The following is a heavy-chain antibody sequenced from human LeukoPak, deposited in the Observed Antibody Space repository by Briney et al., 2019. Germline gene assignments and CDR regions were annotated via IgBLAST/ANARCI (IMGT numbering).Heavy chain of an antibody. CDR1: GGSLSSYY. V-gene: IGHV4-4*07. D-gene: IGHD6-13*01. CDR3: ARAAAAAGGQYFDY. J-gene: IGHJ4*02. CDR2: IYTNADT. Sequence: KPSETLSLTCTVSGGSLSSYYWRWIRPPAGQGREWIGRIYTNADTKYNPSLKSRDAMSVVPSKNQLSLKVRAVTTPDTAVYYWARAAAAAGGQYFDYWGQGTVVTVSS.